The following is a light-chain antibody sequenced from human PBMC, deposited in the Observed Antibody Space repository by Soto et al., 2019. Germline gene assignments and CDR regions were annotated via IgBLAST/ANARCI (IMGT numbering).Light chain of an antibody. Sequence: DIQMTQSPSTLSASVGERVTITCRANESVNIWLAWYQQKPGQAPKLLIQKASTLQSGVPSRFSGGGSGTEFTLTISNLQPEDFATYACQQYHRSSRTFGQGTKVDIK. CDR1: ESVNIW. CDR2: KAS. V-gene: IGKV1-5*03. J-gene: IGKJ1*01. CDR3: QQYHRSSRT.